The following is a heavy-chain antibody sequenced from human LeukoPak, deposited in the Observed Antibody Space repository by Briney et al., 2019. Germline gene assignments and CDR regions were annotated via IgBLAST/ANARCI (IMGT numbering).Heavy chain of an antibody. V-gene: IGHV4-39*07. CDR1: GGSIDRSNYY. Sequence: SETLSLTCTVSGGSIDRSNYYWGWIRQPPGKGLEWIGSIYYSGSTYYNPSLKSRVTISVDTSKKQFSLKLSSVTAADTSVYYCARGGGNCSGGTSHSDHWGQGTLVTVSS. J-gene: IGHJ4*02. D-gene: IGHD2-15*01. CDR2: IYYSGST. CDR3: ARGGGNCSGGTSHSDH.